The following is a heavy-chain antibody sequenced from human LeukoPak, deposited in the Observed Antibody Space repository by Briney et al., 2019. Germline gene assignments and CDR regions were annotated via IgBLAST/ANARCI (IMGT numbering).Heavy chain of an antibody. V-gene: IGHV3-66*02. J-gene: IGHJ6*03. Sequence: GGSLRLSCAASGFTVISNYMSWVRQAPGKGLEWVSVIYSGGSTYYADSVKGRFTISRDNSKNTLYLKMNSLRAEDTAVYYCARVPSGKRYYYMDVWGKGTTVTVSS. CDR3: ARVPSGKRYYYMDV. CDR2: IYSGGST. CDR1: GFTVISNY. D-gene: IGHD4-23*01.